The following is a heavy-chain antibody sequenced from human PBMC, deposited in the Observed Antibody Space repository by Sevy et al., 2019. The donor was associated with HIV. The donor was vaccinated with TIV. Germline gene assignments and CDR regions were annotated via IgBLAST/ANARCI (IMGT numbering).Heavy chain of an antibody. CDR2: IYPTDSHI. Sequence: GESLKISCKGSGYNFSGYWVGWVRQMPGKGLEWMGIIYPTDSHIIYSPSLQGQVTISVDNSITTAYLQWRSLKTADTAMYYCARSSFYYDSSGFCPFDFWGQGTLVTVSS. D-gene: IGHD3-22*01. CDR1: GYNFSGYW. CDR3: ARSSFYYDSSGFCPFDF. J-gene: IGHJ4*02. V-gene: IGHV5-51*01.